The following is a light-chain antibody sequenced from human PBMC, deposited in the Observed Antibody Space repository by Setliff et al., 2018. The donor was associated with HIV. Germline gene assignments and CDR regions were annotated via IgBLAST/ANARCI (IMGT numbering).Light chain of an antibody. V-gene: IGLV2-11*01. CDR1: TCDVGGYNF. Sequence: QSVLTQPRSVSGSPGQSVTISCTGTTCDVGGYNFVSWYQHHPGKAPKLMIYDVIKRPSGVPDRFSGSKSGNSASLTISGLQAEDEADYYCCSYAGSHTFVFGTGTKVTVL. CDR2: DVI. J-gene: IGLJ1*01. CDR3: CSYAGSHTFV.